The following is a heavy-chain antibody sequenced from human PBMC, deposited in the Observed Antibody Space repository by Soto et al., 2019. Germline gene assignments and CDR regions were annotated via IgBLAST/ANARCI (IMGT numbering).Heavy chain of an antibody. J-gene: IGHJ3*02. D-gene: IGHD3-22*01. CDR1: GGSIGSGGYY. V-gene: IGHV4-31*03. CDR3: ARDRGPYYYDSSGYCAFDI. Sequence: TLSLTCTVSGGSIGSGGYYWSLRLQDPGRGLEWIGYIYYSGSTYYNPSLKSRVTISVDTSKNQFSLKLSSVTAADTAVYYCARDRGPYYYDSSGYCAFDIWGQGTMVTVSS. CDR2: IYYSGST.